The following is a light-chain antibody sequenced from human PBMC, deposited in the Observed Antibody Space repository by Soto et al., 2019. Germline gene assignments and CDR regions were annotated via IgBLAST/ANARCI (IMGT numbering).Light chain of an antibody. CDR3: QQRSSWPPS. J-gene: IGKJ3*01. Sequence: EIVLTQSPATLSWSTGERATLSCRATQSVSSYLAWYQQKPGQAPRLLIYDVSNRATGIPARFSGSGSGTVFTLTISRLEPEDFAVYYCQQRSSWPPSFGPGTKVDI. V-gene: IGKV3-11*01. CDR1: QSVSSY. CDR2: DVS.